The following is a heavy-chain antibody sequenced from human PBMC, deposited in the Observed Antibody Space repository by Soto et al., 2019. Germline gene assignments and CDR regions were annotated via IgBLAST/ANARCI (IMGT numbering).Heavy chain of an antibody. CDR2: IDPSDSYT. CDR1: GYSFTRYW. CDR3: ARQWMSSRPEYGMDV. J-gene: IGHJ6*02. Sequence: GESLKISCKGSGYSFTRYWISWVRQMPGKGLEWMGRIDPSDSYTNYSPSFQGHVTISGDKSISTAYLQWSSLKASDTAMYYCARQWMSSRPEYGMDVWGQGTTVTVSS. D-gene: IGHD5-12*01. V-gene: IGHV5-10-1*01.